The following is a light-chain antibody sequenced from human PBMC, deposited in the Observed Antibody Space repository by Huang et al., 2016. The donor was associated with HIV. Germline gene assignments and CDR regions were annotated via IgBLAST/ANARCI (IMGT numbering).Light chain of an antibody. CDR2: GAS. CDR3: QQNNNWPPLFT. J-gene: IGKJ3*01. V-gene: IGKV3-15*01. CDR1: QSVSSN. Sequence: EIVMTQSPATLSASPGERATLSCRASQSVSSNLAWYQQKPGQAPRLLIYGASTRATGIPARFRGSGSGTEFTLTISSLQSEDFAVYYCQQNNNWPPLFTFGPGTKVDIK.